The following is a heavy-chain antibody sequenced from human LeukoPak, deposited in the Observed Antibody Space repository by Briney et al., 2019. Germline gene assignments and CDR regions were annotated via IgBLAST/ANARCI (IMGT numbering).Heavy chain of an antibody. V-gene: IGHV1-18*01. CDR1: GYTFTSYG. CDR3: ARHGSYAPSNDAFDI. J-gene: IGHJ3*02. Sequence: ASEKVSCKASGYTFTSYGISWVRQAPGQGLEWMGWISAYNGNTNYAQKLQGRVTMTTDTSTSTAYMELRSLRSDDTAVYYCARHGSYAPSNDAFDIWGQGTMVTVSS. D-gene: IGHD1-26*01. CDR2: ISAYNGNT.